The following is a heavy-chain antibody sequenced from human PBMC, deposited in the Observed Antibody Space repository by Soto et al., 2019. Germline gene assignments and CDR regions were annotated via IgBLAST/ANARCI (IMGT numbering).Heavy chain of an antibody. CDR1: GGSISSGGYY. CDR2: IYYSGST. J-gene: IGHJ4*02. V-gene: IGHV4-31*03. CDR3: ARVTSCSGGSCDPTFDY. D-gene: IGHD2-15*01. Sequence: SETLSLTCTVSGGSISSGGYYWSWIRQHPGKGLEWIGYIYYSGSTYYNPSLKSRVTISVDTSKNQFSLKLSSVTAADTAVYYCARVTSCSGGSCDPTFDYWGQGTLVTVSS.